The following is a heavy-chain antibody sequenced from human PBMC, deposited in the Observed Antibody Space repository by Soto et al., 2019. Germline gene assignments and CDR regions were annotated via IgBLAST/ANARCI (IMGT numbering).Heavy chain of an antibody. V-gene: IGHV4-39*01. CDR2: VYYSGST. D-gene: IGHD3-3*02. CDR3: ASPKIAFYNWFDP. J-gene: IGHJ5*02. Sequence: SETLSLTCTVSGGSVSSDIYYWSWIRQPPGKGLEWIGYVYYSGSTYYNPSLKSRVTISVDTSKNQFSLKLSSVTAADTAVYYCASPKIAFYNWFDPWGQGTLVTVSS. CDR1: GGSVSSDIYY.